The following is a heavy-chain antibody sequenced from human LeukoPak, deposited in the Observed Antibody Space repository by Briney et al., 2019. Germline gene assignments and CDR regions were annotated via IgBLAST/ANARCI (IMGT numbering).Heavy chain of an antibody. V-gene: IGHV5-51*01. CDR1: GYSFTSYW. CDR3: ARTYYYGSGSYYNSHY. D-gene: IGHD3-10*01. J-gene: IGHJ4*02. CDR2: IYPGDSDT. Sequence: GESLKISCKGSGYSFTSYWIGWVRQMPGKGLEWMGIIYPGDSDTRYSPSFQGQVTISADKSISTAYLQWSSLKASDTAMYYCARTYYYGSGSYYNSHYWGQGTLVTVSS.